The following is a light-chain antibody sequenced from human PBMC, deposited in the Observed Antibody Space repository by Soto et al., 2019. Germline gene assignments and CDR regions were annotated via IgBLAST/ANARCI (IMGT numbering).Light chain of an antibody. J-gene: IGLJ2*01. Sequence: QSVLTQPPSVSGAPGQRVTISCTGSSSNIGAGYDVHWYQQLPGTAPKLLIYGNSNRPSGVPDRFSGSKSGTSASLAITGLQAGDEADYYCQSYDSGLRGVVFGGGTKLAAL. CDR2: GNS. CDR1: SSNIGAGYD. V-gene: IGLV1-40*01. CDR3: QSYDSGLRGVV.